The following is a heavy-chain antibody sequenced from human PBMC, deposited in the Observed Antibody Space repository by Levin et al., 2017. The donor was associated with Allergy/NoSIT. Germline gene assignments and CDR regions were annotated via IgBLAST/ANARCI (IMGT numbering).Heavy chain of an antibody. CDR1: GGSFSGYY. Sequence: PSETLSLTCAVYGGSFSGYYWSWIRQPPGKGLEWIGEINHSGSTNYNPSLKSRVTISVDTSKNQFSLKLSSVTAADTAVYYCAPSLGYSSSPSGYWGQGTLVTVSS. V-gene: IGHV4-34*01. J-gene: IGHJ4*02. D-gene: IGHD6-6*01. CDR2: INHSGST. CDR3: APSLGYSSSPSGY.